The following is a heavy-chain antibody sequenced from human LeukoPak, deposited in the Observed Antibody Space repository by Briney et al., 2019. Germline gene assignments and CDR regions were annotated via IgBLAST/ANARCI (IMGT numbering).Heavy chain of an antibody. CDR1: GYTFTGYY. D-gene: IGHD6-19*01. CDR2: INPNSGGT. Sequence: ASVKVSCKASGYTFTGYYMHWVRQAPGQGLEWMGWINPNSGGTNYAQKFQGRVTMTRDTSISTAYMELSRLRSDDTAVYYCARDRVAVAGINWFDPWGQGTLVTVSS. V-gene: IGHV1-2*02. J-gene: IGHJ5*02. CDR3: ARDRVAVAGINWFDP.